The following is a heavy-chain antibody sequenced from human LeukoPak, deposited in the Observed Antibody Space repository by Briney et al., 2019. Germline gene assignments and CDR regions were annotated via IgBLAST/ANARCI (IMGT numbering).Heavy chain of an antibody. CDR3: ARARTMVRGVITSADFDY. CDR2: ISAYNGST. V-gene: IGHV1-18*01. J-gene: IGHJ4*02. D-gene: IGHD3-10*01. CDR1: GYTFTSYG. Sequence: ASVKVSCKASGYTFTSYGISWVRQAPGQGLEWMGWISAYNGSTNYAQKLQGRVTMTTDTSTSTAYMELRSLRSDDTAVYYCARARTMVRGVITSADFDYWGQGTLVTVSS.